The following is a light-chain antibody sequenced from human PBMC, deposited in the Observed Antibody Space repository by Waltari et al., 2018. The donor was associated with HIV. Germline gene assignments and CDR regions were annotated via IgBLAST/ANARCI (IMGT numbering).Light chain of an antibody. Sequence: QSVLTQPPSASGTPGQRVTISCSGSSSNIGTTTVHWYQHLPGSAPKLLIYSNNPRPSGVPDRFSASKSGTSASLAISGLRSEDEAEYYCAAWDENLNGLFGGGTKLTVL. CDR1: SSNIGTTT. CDR3: AAWDENLNGL. J-gene: IGLJ3*02. V-gene: IGLV1-44*01. CDR2: SNN.